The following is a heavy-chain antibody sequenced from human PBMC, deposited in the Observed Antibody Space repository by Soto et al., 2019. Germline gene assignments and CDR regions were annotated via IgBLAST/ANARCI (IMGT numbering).Heavy chain of an antibody. D-gene: IGHD2-15*01. V-gene: IGHV3-23*01. J-gene: IGHJ6*02. CDR1: GFTFSSYA. CDR2: ISGSGGST. Sequence: GGSLRLSCAASGFTFSSYAMTWVRQAPGKGLEWVSGISGSGGSTYYADSVKGRFTISRDNSKNTMYLQMNSLRAEDTAVYYCAKGGRSYYYYGMDFWGQGTTVTVSS. CDR3: AKGGRSYYYYGMDF.